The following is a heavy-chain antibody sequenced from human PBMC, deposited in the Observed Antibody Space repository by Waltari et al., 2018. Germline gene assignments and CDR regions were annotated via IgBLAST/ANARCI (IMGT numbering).Heavy chain of an antibody. J-gene: IGHJ4*02. V-gene: IGHV3-48*03. Sequence: EVQLVESGGGVVQTGGSRRLPWAASGFTFGNYEMNWVRQAPGKGLEWIASISSRLNTIYYADSVKGRFTISRDNAKNSLHLQMNSLRAEDTAVYYCATRYGSSSMDYWGQGTLVTVSS. D-gene: IGHD6-6*01. CDR1: GFTFGNYE. CDR3: ATRYGSSSMDY. CDR2: ISSRLNTI.